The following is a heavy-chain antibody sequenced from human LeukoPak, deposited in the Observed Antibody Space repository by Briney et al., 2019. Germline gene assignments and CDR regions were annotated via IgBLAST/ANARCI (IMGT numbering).Heavy chain of an antibody. J-gene: IGHJ4*02. V-gene: IGHV3-23*01. CDR3: AKELDTGGWHTIDY. D-gene: IGHD6-19*01. CDR2: TSASGAGT. Sequence: GGSLRLSCAASGFIVSSTYMNWVRQAPGKGLEWVSATSASGAGTYYADSVKGRFTVSRDNSKNTLYLQMNSLRAEDTAVYYCAKELDTGGWHTIDYWGQGTLVTVSS. CDR1: GFIVSSTY.